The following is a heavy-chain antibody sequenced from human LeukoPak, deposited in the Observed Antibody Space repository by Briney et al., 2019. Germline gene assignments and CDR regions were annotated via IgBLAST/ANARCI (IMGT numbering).Heavy chain of an antibody. J-gene: IGHJ4*02. CDR2: IITSSTYK. D-gene: IGHD4-23*01. Sequence: PGGSLRLSCAASGLNFSSRWMNWVRQAPGKGLEWVSSIITSSTYKYYADSVKGRFTVSRDNAKNSLYLQMNSLRAEDTAVYYCARGPPHDYGGNRDYWGQGTLVTVSS. CDR1: GLNFSSRW. V-gene: IGHV3-21*01. CDR3: ARGPPHDYGGNRDY.